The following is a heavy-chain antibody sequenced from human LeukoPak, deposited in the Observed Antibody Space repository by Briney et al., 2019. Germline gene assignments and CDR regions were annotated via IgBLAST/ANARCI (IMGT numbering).Heavy chain of an antibody. V-gene: IGHV3-9*01. J-gene: IGHJ5*02. CDR2: ISWNSGSI. D-gene: IGHD6-19*01. CDR1: GLTFDDYA. Sequence: GRSLRLSCAASGLTFDDYAMHWVRQAPGKGLEWVSGISWNSGSIGYADSVKGRFTISRDNAKNSLYLQMNSLRAEDTAVYYCAKGSGSGWYGWFAPWGQGTLVTVSS. CDR3: AKGSGSGWYGWFAP.